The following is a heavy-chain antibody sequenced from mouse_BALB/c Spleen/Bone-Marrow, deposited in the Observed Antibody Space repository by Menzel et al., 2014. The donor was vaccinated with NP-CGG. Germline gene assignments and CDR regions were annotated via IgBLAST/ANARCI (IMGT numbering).Heavy chain of an antibody. CDR3: ARSGGYDGFSY. CDR1: GYTFTSYW. V-gene: IGHV1-7*01. Sequence: QVHVKQSGAELAKPGASVKMSCKASGYTFTSYWMHWVKQRPGQGLGWIGYINPSTGYTEYNQKFKDKATLTADKSSSTAYMQLSSLTSEDSAVYYCARSGGYDGFSYWGQGTTLTVSS. J-gene: IGHJ2*01. CDR2: INPSTGYT. D-gene: IGHD2-2*01.